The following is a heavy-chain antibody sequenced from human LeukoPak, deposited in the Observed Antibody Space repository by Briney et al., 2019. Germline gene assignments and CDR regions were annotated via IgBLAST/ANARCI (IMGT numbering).Heavy chain of an antibody. V-gene: IGHV4-34*01. CDR1: GGSFSGYY. J-gene: IGHJ4*02. Sequence: SETLSLTCAVYGGSFSGYYWSWIRQPPGKGLEWIGEINHSGSTNYNPSLRSRVTISVDTSKHQFSLKLSSVTAADTAVYYCARGRGRWLQIVGYYFDYWGQGTLVTVSS. CDR3: ARGRGRWLQIVGYYFDY. D-gene: IGHD5-24*01. CDR2: INHSGST.